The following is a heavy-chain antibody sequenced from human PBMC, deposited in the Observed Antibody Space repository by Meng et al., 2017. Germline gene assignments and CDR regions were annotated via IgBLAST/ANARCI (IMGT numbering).Heavy chain of an antibody. V-gene: IGHV1-18*01. D-gene: IGHD3-22*01. Sequence: QVQLVPAGAEVKKPGASVKVSCKAAGYTFTSYGISWVRQAPGQGLEWMGWISAYNGNTNYAQKLQGRVTMTTDTSTSTAYMELRSLRSDDTAVYYCARVSLDLYMIVVVNFDYWGQGTLVTVSS. J-gene: IGHJ4*02. CDR2: ISAYNGNT. CDR3: ARVSLDLYMIVVVNFDY. CDR1: GYTFTSYG.